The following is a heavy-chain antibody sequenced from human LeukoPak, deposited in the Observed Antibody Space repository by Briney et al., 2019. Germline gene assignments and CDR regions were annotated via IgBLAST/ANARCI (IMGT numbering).Heavy chain of an antibody. V-gene: IGHV3-21*01. CDR1: GFTFSSYS. CDR2: ISSSSSYI. CDR3: ARFPYGPYNWFVP. Sequence: GGSLRLSCAASGFTFSSYSMNWVRQAPGKGLEWVSSISSSSSYIYYADSVKGRFTISRDNAKNSLYLQMNSLRAEDTAVYYCARFPYGPYNWFVPWGQGTLVTVSS. D-gene: IGHD3-16*01. J-gene: IGHJ5*02.